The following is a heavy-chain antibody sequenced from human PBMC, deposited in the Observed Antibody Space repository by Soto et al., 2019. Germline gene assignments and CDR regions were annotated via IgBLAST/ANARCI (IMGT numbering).Heavy chain of an antibody. V-gene: IGHV1-8*01. J-gene: IGHJ3*02. CDR3: ARASSGYGFDAFDM. CDR1: GYTFTSYN. CDR2: MNPNSGNT. D-gene: IGHD5-12*01. Sequence: QVQLVQSGAEVKKPGASVKVSCKASGYTFTSYNVNWARQATGQGLEWMGWMNPNSGNTGYAQKFQGRVTLTRNTSISTAYMEVSCLRSEDTAVYYCARASSGYGFDAFDMWGQGTMVTVSS.